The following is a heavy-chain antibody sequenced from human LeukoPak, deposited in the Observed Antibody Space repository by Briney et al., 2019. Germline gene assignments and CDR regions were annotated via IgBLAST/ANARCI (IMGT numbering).Heavy chain of an antibody. CDR1: GFTFSRYW. Sequence: PGGSLRLSCAASGFTFSRYWMNWARQAPGKGLEWVANIKQDGSQKYYVDSVKGRFTISRDNAKNSLYLQMNSLRVEDTAVYYCAREEXXPAXXGGYW. J-gene: IGHJ2*01. D-gene: IGHD2-2*01. V-gene: IGHV3-7*01. CDR2: IKQDGSQK. CDR3: AREEXXPAXXGGYW.